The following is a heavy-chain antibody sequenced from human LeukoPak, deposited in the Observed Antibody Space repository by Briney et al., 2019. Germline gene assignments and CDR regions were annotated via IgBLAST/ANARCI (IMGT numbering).Heavy chain of an antibody. CDR2: IYYSGST. Sequence: SETLSLTCTVSGGSISSYYWSWIRQPPGKGLEWIGYIYYSGSTNYNPSLKSRVTISVDTSKNQFSLKLSSVTAADTAVYYCARGRSGTGYSYGTKTRIFDYWGQGTLVTVSS. V-gene: IGHV4-59*12. CDR3: ARGRSGTGYSYGTKTRIFDY. D-gene: IGHD5-18*01. CDR1: GGSISSYY. J-gene: IGHJ4*02.